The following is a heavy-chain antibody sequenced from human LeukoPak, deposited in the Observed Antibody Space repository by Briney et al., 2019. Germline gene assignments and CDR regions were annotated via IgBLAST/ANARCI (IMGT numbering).Heavy chain of an antibody. Sequence: GSLRLSCAASGFTFSSYWMSWIRQPPGKGLEWIGEINHSGSTNYNPSLKSRVTISVDTSKNQFSLKLSSVTAADTAVYYCARETSGWSVILDYWGQGTLVTVSS. D-gene: IGHD6-19*01. CDR1: GFTFSSYW. CDR3: ARETSGWSVILDY. J-gene: IGHJ4*02. CDR2: INHSGST. V-gene: IGHV4-34*01.